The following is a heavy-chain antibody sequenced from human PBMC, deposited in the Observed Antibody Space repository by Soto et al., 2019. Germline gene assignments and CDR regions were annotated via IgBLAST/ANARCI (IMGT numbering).Heavy chain of an antibody. D-gene: IGHD3-16*01. V-gene: IGHV4-31*03. CDR2: IYYSGET. J-gene: IGHJ6*02. CDR1: GGSIINRGYY. CDR3: ARARGGENYYYGMDV. Sequence: PSETLSLTCTVSGGSIINRGYYWNWIRQHPGKGLEWVGYIYYSGETSYNPSLKSRLTISVDTSKNRFSLNLSSVTAADTAVYYCARARGGENYYYGMDVWGPGTTVTVSS.